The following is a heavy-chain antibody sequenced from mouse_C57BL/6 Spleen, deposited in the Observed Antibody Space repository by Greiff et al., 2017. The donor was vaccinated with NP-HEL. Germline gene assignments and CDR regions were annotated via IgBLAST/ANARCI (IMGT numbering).Heavy chain of an antibody. Sequence: QVQLQQSGAELAKPGASVKLSCKASGYTFTSYWMHWVKQRPGQGLEWIGYINPSSGYTKYNQKFKDKATLTADKSSSTAYLQLSSLTSEDTAIYYCARCYYDYDGYAMDYWGQGTSVTVSS. CDR2: INPSSGYT. J-gene: IGHJ4*01. CDR3: ARCYYDYDGYAMDY. V-gene: IGHV1-7*01. CDR1: GYTFTSYW. D-gene: IGHD2-4*01.